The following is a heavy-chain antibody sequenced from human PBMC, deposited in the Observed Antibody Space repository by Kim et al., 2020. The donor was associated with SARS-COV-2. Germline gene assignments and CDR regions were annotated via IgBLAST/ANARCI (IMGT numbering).Heavy chain of an antibody. J-gene: IGHJ6*02. D-gene: IGHD3-16*01. CDR2: YI. V-gene: IGHV3-21*01. Sequence: YINHANSVKGRFTISRDNAKNSLYLQMNSLRAEDTAVYYCAGGGFKGMDVWGQGTTVTVSS. CDR3: AGGGFKGMDV.